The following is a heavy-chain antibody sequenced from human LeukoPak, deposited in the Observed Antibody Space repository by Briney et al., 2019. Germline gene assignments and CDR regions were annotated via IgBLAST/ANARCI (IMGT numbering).Heavy chain of an antibody. CDR1: GGSFSGYY. CDR2: INHSGST. J-gene: IGHJ4*02. D-gene: IGHD3-22*01. CDR3: AREDGSYYDSSGYWFDY. V-gene: IGHV4-34*01. Sequence: SETLSLTCAVYGGSFSGYYWSWIRQPPGKGLEWIGEINHSGSTNYNPSLKSRVTISVDTSKNQFSLKLSSVTAADTAVYYCAREDGSYYDSSGYWFDYWGQGTLVTFSS.